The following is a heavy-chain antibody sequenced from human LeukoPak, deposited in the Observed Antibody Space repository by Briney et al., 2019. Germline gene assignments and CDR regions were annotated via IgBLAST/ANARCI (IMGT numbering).Heavy chain of an antibody. J-gene: IGHJ4*02. V-gene: IGHV3-15*01. CDR1: GFCFSNAW. CDR3: TTEGSADDY. CDR2: IKRRADGGTR. D-gene: IGHD2-15*01. Sequence: GGSLRLSCVASGFCFSNAWMSWVRQSPGRGLEWIGRIKRRADGGTRDYAAPVKGRFFLSRDDSKKTVYLQMNSLKADDTGVYYCTTEGSADDYWGQGTLVTVSS.